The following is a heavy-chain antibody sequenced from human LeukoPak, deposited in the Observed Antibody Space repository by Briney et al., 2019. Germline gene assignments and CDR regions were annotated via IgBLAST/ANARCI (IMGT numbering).Heavy chain of an antibody. CDR3: ARDHMGYDY. CDR2: ISSGGSTT. Sequence: GGSLRLSCAASGFTFSSYSMNWVRQAPGKGLEWVSYISSGGSTTYYAGSVKGRFTISRDNAKNSLYLQMNSLRAEDTAVYYCARDHMGYDYWGQGTLVTVSS. CDR1: GFTFSSYS. J-gene: IGHJ4*02. V-gene: IGHV3-48*04. D-gene: IGHD1-26*01.